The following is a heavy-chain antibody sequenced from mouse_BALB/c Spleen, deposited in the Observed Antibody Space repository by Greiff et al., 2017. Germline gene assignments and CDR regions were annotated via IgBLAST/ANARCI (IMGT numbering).Heavy chain of an antibody. CDR3: TRSATVGYAMDY. D-gene: IGHD1-1*01. V-gene: IGHV5-6-4*01. CDR2: ISSGGSYT. Sequence: EVNVVESGGGLVKPGGSLKLSCAASGFTFSSYTMSWVRQTPEKRLEWVATISSGGSYTYYPDSVKGRFTISRDNAKNTLYLQMSSLKSEDTAMYYCTRSATVGYAMDYWGQGTSVTVSS. CDR1: GFTFSSYT. J-gene: IGHJ4*01.